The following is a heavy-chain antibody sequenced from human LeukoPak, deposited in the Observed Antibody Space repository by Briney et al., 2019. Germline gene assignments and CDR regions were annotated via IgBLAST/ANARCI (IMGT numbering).Heavy chain of an antibody. CDR2: ISWNSGSI. D-gene: IGHD2-2*01. J-gene: IGHJ4*02. CDR3: AKASIVVVPAALDY. V-gene: IGHV3-9*01. Sequence: PGGSLRLSCAASGFTFDDYAMHWVRQAPGKGLEWVSGISWNSGSIGYADSVKGRFTISRDNAKNSLYLQMNSLRAEDTAVYYCAKASIVVVPAALDYWGQGTLVTVSS. CDR1: GFTFDDYA.